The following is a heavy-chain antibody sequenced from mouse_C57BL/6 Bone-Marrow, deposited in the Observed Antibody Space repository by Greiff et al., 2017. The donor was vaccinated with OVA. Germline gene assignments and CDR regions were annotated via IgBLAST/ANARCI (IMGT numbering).Heavy chain of an antibody. Sequence: EVQLVESGGGLVQPKGSLKLSCAASGFSFNTYAMNWVRQAPGKGLEWVARIRSKSNNYATYYADSVKDRFTISRDDSESMLYLQMNNLKTEDTAMYYCVRDSNYSWFAYWGQGTLVTVSA. D-gene: IGHD2-5*01. V-gene: IGHV10-1*01. CDR2: IRSKSNNYAT. CDR3: VRDSNYSWFAY. J-gene: IGHJ3*01. CDR1: GFSFNTYA.